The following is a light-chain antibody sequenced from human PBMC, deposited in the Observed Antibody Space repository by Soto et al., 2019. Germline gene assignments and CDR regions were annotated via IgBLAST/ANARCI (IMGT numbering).Light chain of an antibody. CDR2: GAS. J-gene: IGKJ1*01. Sequence: AIQMTQSPSSLSASVGDRVTLTCRASQGIASDLAWYQQKTGKAPNLLIYGASTLQSGVPSRFSGSGSGTDFTLTISSLQPEDFGSYYCLQDYNFPRTFGQGTKVEV. CDR3: LQDYNFPRT. V-gene: IGKV1-6*01. CDR1: QGIASD.